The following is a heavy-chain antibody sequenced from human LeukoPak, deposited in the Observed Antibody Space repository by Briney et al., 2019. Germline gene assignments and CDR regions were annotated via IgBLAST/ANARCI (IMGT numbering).Heavy chain of an antibody. CDR3: AKVSEAQQDWLGAFDI. CDR1: GFTFSSYA. V-gene: IGHV3-23*01. Sequence: GGSLRLSCAASGFTFSSYAMSWVRQAPGKGLEWASAISGSGGSTYYADSVKGRFTISRDNSKNTLYLQMNSLRAEDTAVYYCAKVSEAQQDWLGAFDIWGQGTMVTVSS. J-gene: IGHJ3*02. D-gene: IGHD3/OR15-3a*01. CDR2: ISGSGGST.